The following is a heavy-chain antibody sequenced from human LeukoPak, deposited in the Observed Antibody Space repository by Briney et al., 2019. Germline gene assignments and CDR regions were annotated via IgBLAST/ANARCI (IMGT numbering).Heavy chain of an antibody. Sequence: GASVKVSCKASGYTFTSYYMHWVRQAPGQGLEWMGIINPSGGSTSYAQKFQGRVTVTRDMSTSTVYMELSSLRSEDTAVYYCARGRGADYGDYVGWGQGTLVTVSS. CDR2: INPSGGST. CDR3: ARGRGADYGDYVG. D-gene: IGHD4-17*01. V-gene: IGHV1-46*01. CDR1: GYTFTSYY. J-gene: IGHJ4*02.